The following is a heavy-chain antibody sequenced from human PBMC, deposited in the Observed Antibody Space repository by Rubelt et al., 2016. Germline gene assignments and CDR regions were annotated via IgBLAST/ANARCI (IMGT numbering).Heavy chain of an antibody. J-gene: IGHJ2*01. CDR3: ARGTLGYLDL. V-gene: IGHV3-30*04. D-gene: IGHD2-2*01. CDR2: ISSDGNDT. Sequence: QVQLVESGGGVVQPGRSLRLSCAVSGFTFSSYAMHWVRQAPGKGLEWLAVISSDGNDTYYADSVKGRFTISRNNSNNTLYLQMNSLRAEDTAVYYCARGTLGYLDLWGRGTLVTVSS. CDR1: GFTFSSYA.